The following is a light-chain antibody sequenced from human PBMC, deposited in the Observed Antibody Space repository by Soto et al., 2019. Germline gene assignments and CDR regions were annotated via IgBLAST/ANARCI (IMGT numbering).Light chain of an antibody. CDR1: QGISSY. J-gene: IGKJ4*01. V-gene: IGKV1-9*01. CDR3: QQLNSYPLT. CDR2: GAS. Sequence: IHLSHAPTSLSASVLDRVTITCLASQGISSYLAWYQQKPGKAPKLLIYGASTLQSGVPSRFSGSGSGTDFTLTVSSLQPEDFATYYCQQLNSYPLTFGGGTKVDIK.